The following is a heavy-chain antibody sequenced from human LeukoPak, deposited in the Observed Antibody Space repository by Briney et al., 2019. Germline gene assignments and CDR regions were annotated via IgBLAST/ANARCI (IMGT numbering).Heavy chain of an antibody. Sequence: SETLSLTCTVSGYSISSGYYWGWIRQPPGKGLEWIGSIYYSGSTYYNPSLKSRVTISVDTSKNQFSLKLSSATAADTAVYYCARECRGNYEILTGYSSSNWFDPWGQGTLVTVSS. CDR2: IYYSGST. J-gene: IGHJ5*02. V-gene: IGHV4-38-2*02. CDR1: GYSISSGYY. CDR3: ARECRGNYEILTGYSSSNWFDP. D-gene: IGHD3-9*01.